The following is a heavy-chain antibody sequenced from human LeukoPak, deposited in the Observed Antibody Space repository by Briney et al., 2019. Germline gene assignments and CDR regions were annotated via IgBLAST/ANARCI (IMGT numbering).Heavy chain of an antibody. D-gene: IGHD2-2*01. CDR3: ARGYCSSASCLFDY. V-gene: IGHV3-48*03. CDR2: VSSSGTTM. Sequence: PGGSLRLSCAASGFTFNTYEMSWVRQAPGKGLEWVSCVSSSGTTMYHADSVKGRFTISRDNAKNSLYLQMNSLRAEDTAVYYCARGYCSSASCLFDYWGREPWSPSPQ. CDR1: GFTFNTYE. J-gene: IGHJ4*02.